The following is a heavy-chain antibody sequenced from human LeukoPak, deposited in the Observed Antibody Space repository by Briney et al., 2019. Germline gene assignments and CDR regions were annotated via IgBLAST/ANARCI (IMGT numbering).Heavy chain of an antibody. CDR1: GGSFSSYY. CDR3: ARDRYYYDSSGTRWFDP. CDR2: IYYSGST. D-gene: IGHD3-22*01. V-gene: IGHV4-39*07. Sequence: TSETLSLTCAVYGGSFSSYYWGWIRQPPGKGLEWIGSIYYSGSTYYNPSLKSRVTISVDTSKNQFSLKLSSVTAADTAVYYCARDRYYYDSSGTRWFDPWGQGTLVTVSS. J-gene: IGHJ5*02.